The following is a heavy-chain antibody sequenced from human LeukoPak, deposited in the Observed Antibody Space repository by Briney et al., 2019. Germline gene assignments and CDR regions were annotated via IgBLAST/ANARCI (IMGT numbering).Heavy chain of an antibody. V-gene: IGHV1-2*04. D-gene: IGHD3-16*02. CDR3: ARDRSRLGELSLPDY. CDR2: INPNSGGT. CDR1: GYTFTGYY. J-gene: IGHJ4*02. Sequence: ASVKVSCKASGYTFTGYYMHWVRQAPGQGLEWMGWINPNSGGTNYAQKFQGWVTMTRDTSISTAYMELSRLRSDDTAVYYCARDRSRLGELSLPDYWGQGTLVTVSS.